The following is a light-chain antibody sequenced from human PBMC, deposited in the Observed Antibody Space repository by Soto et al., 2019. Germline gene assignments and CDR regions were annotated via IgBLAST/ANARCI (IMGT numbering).Light chain of an antibody. J-gene: IGKJ1*01. Sequence: DVVMTQSPLSLPVTLGQPASISCRSSQSLIHSDGNTYLNWFQQRPGQSPRRLIYKVSDRDSGVPDRSSGSGAGTDFTLKISRVEAEDVGVYYCMQGTHWPWTFGQGTEVEIK. CDR2: KVS. V-gene: IGKV2-30*02. CDR3: MQGTHWPWT. CDR1: QSLIHSDGNTY.